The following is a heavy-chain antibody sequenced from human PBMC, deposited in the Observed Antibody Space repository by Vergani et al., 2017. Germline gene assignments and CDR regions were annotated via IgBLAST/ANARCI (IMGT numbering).Heavy chain of an antibody. D-gene: IGHD6-6*01. CDR3: ARESPSGSSFATFDY. V-gene: IGHV4-59*01. CDR2: IYYSGST. CDR1: GGPISSYY. J-gene: IGHJ4*02. Sequence: QVQLQESGPGLVKPSETLSLTCTVSGGPISSYYWSWIRQPSGKGLEWIGYIYYSGSTNYNPSLKSRVTISVDTSKNQFSLKLSSVTAADTAVYYCARESPSGSSFATFDYWGQGTLVTVSS.